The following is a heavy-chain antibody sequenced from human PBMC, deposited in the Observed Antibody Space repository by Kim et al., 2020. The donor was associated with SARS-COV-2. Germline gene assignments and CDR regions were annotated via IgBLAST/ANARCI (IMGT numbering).Heavy chain of an antibody. CDR3: AQLDSYGQNYYYYGMDV. Sequence: SVKVSCKASGGTFSSYAISWVRQAPGQGLEWMGGIIPIFGTANYAQKFQGRVTITPDESTSTAYMELSSLRSEDTAGYYCAQLDSYGQNYYYYGMDVWGHGTTVTVSS. CDR1: GGTFSSYA. CDR2: IIPIFGTA. J-gene: IGHJ6*02. D-gene: IGHD5-18*01. V-gene: IGHV1-69*13.